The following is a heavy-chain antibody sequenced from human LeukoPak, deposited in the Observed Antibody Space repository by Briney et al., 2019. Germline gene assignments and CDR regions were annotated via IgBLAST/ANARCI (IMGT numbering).Heavy chain of an antibody. Sequence: GASVKVSCKASGYTFTSYYMHWVRQAPGQGLEWMGIINPSGGSTSYAQKFQGRVTMTRDTSTSTVYMELSSLSSEDTAVYYCARVASRGVVTAALDYWGQGTLVTVSS. V-gene: IGHV1-46*01. J-gene: IGHJ4*02. CDR1: GYTFTSYY. D-gene: IGHD2-21*02. CDR2: INPSGGST. CDR3: ARVASRGVVTAALDY.